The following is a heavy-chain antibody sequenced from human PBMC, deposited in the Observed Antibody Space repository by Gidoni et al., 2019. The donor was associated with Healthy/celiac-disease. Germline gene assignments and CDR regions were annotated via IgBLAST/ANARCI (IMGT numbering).Heavy chain of an antibody. D-gene: IGHD6-19*01. V-gene: IGHV4-4*02. CDR3: ALRRAAGIQFCCWFDP. J-gene: IGHJ5*02. CDR1: GGSISSSNW. Sequence: QVQLQESGPGLAKPSGTLSPTCSVSGGSISSSNWWSWVRQPPGKGLEWIGEIYNSGSTNYNPSLKSRVTISVDKSKNQFSLKLSSVTAADTAVYYCALRRAAGIQFCCWFDPWGQGTLVTVSS. CDR2: IYNSGST.